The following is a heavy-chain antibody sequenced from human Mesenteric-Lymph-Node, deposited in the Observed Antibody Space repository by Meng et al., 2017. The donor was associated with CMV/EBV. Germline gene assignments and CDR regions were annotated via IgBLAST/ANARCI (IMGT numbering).Heavy chain of an antibody. CDR3: VKIEAARLWVHYFDS. CDR2: INWNSGSI. CDR1: GFTVSSNY. J-gene: IGHJ4*02. Sequence: SLKISCAASGFTVSSNYMSWVRQAPGKGLEWVSGINWNSGSIDYADSVKGRFTISRDNAKNSLYLQINSLRPEDTALYYCVKIEAARLWVHYFDSWGQGTLVTVSS. V-gene: IGHV3-9*01. D-gene: IGHD6-6*01.